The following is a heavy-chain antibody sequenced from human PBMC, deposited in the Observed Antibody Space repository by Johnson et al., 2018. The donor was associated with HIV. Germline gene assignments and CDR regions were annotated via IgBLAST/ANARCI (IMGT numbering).Heavy chain of an antibody. J-gene: IGHJ3*02. D-gene: IGHD5-24*01. V-gene: IGHV3-20*04. CDR2: IYWKGGSI. CDR1: GFSFGDYG. Sequence: VQLVESGGGIKGPGGSLRLSCAASGFSFGDYGMTWVRQAPGEGLEWVAGIYWKGGSIGYAGSVKGGLTISRYNATNSLYLQMNSLRAEDTALYYCAKDMERWLLTSAFDIWGQGTMVTVSS. CDR3: AKDMERWLLTSAFDI.